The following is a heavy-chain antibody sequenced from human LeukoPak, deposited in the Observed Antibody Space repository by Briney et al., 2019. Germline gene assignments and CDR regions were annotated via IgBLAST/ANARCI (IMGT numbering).Heavy chain of an antibody. D-gene: IGHD4-11*01. V-gene: IGHV4-39*07. Sequence: SSETLSLTCTVSGGSIRSRSYYWGWIRQPPGKGLEWIGNIYHDGNTYYHPSFKSRVTISVDTSKNQFSLKVSSVTAADTAVYYCARDKGSNPFDYWGQGTLVTVSS. CDR1: GGSIRSRSYY. CDR2: IYHDGNT. CDR3: ARDKGSNPFDY. J-gene: IGHJ4*02.